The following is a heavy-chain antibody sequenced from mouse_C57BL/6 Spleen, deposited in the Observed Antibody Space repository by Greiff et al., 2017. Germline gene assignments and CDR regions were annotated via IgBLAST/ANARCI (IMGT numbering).Heavy chain of an antibody. J-gene: IGHJ4*01. CDR1: GYTFTDYE. V-gene: IGHV1-15*01. CDR3: TRRVYSNYVDAMDY. CDR2: IDPETGGT. Sequence: QVQLQQSGAELVRPGASVTLSCKASGYTFTDYEMHWVKQTPVHGLEWIGAIDPETGGTAYNQKFKGKAILTADKSSSTAYMELRSLTSEDSAVYYCTRRVYSNYVDAMDYWGQGTSVTVSS. D-gene: IGHD2-5*01.